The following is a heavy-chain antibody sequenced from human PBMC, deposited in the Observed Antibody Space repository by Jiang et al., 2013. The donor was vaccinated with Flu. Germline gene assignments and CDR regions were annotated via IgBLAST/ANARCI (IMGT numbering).Heavy chain of an antibody. CDR1: GGSFSDYY. J-gene: IGHJ2*01. CDR3: ARKPIVVVDAAHQSWYFDL. V-gene: IGHV4-34*01. Sequence: LLKPSETLSLTCAVYGGSFSDYYWGWIRQPPGKGLEWIGEINHSGSTNYNPSLKSRVTMSVDTSKNQFSLKLNSVTAADTAVYYCARKPIVVVDAAHQSWYFDLWGRGTLVTVSS. CDR2: INHSGST. D-gene: IGHD2-15*01.